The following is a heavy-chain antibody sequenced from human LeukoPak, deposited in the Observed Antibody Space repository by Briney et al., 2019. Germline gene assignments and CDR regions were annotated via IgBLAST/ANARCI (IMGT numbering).Heavy chain of an antibody. J-gene: IGHJ4*02. V-gene: IGHV3-7*01. CDR1: GFTFSSYW. D-gene: IGHD5-24*01. CDR3: ARDPGRWLQFSHFDY. CDR2: INQDGSEK. Sequence: GGSLRLSCAASGFTFSSYWMSWVRQAPGKGLEGVANINQDGSEKYYVDSVKGRFTISRDNAKNSLYLQMNSLRAEDTAVYYCARDPGRWLQFSHFDYWGQGTLVTVSS.